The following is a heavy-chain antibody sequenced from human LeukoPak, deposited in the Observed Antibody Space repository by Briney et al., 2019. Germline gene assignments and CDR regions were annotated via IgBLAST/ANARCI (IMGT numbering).Heavy chain of an antibody. Sequence: TSETLSLTCNVSGGSITTSSFYWGWIRQTPGKGLEWIGTFYYTEDTYYNRSLKRRATIAVDTSKDQFFLGLSSVTAADTAVYYCVRAVGAVAGPGDWFDPWGPGTLVTVSS. CDR3: VRAVGAVAGPGDWFDP. CDR2: FYYTEDT. V-gene: IGHV4-39*01. CDR1: GGSITTSSFY. D-gene: IGHD6-19*01. J-gene: IGHJ5*02.